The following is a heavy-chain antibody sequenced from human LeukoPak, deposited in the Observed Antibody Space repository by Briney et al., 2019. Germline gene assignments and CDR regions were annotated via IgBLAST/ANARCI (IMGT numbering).Heavy chain of an antibody. Sequence: GGSLRLSCAASGFTVSSNYMSWVRQAPGKGLEWVSVIYSGGSTYYADSVKGRFTISRDNSKNTLYLQMNSLRAEDTAVYYCARGSRVGASLFDYWGQGTLVTVSS. D-gene: IGHD1-26*01. CDR1: GFTVSSNY. J-gene: IGHJ4*02. CDR2: IYSGGST. CDR3: ARGSRVGASLFDY. V-gene: IGHV3-53*01.